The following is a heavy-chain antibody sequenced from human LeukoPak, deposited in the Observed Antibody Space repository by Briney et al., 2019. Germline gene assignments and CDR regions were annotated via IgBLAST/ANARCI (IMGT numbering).Heavy chain of an antibody. J-gene: IGHJ4*02. CDR1: GFTFSSYG. Sequence: PGGSLRLSCAASGFTFSSYGMYWVRQAPGKGLEWVAFIRYDGSNKYYADSVKGRFTISRDNSKNTLYLQMNSLRAEDTAVYYCAKDSDRTLDYWGQGTLVTVSS. CDR2: IRYDGSNK. D-gene: IGHD1-26*01. V-gene: IGHV3-30*02. CDR3: AKDSDRTLDY.